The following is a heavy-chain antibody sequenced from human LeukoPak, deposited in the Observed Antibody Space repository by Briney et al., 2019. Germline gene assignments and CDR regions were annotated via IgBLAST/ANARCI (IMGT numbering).Heavy chain of an antibody. CDR3: AKDVATVGIVDF. Sequence: GGSLRLSCTASGFTFSSYWMSWVRQTPGKGLEWVANIKQDGSEKYYVDSVKGRFTIARDNAQNSLYLQMLNLRTEDTAFYYCAKDVATVGIVDFWGQGTLVTVSS. J-gene: IGHJ4*02. CDR2: IKQDGSEK. V-gene: IGHV3-7*03. D-gene: IGHD2-21*01. CDR1: GFTFSSYW.